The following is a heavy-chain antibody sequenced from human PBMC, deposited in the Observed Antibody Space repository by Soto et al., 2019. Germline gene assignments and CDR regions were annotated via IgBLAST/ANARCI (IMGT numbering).Heavy chain of an antibody. J-gene: IGHJ4*02. CDR3: AKRITTAGIIDY. V-gene: IGHV3-30*18. CDR2: ISYDGTVK. D-gene: IGHD6-13*01. CDR1: GFTFSSYG. Sequence: GGSLRLSCAASGFTFSSYGMHWVRQAPGKGLEWVAVISYDGTVKYYADSVKGRFTISRDSSKNTLFLQMNSLRGEDTAIYYCAKRITTAGIIDYWGQGTLVTVSS.